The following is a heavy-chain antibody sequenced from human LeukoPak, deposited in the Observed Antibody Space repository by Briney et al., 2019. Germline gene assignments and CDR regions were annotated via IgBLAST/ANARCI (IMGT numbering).Heavy chain of an antibody. CDR1: GFTLITYS. CDR3: ATRYCDTTSCSAFGY. D-gene: IGHD2-2*01. Sequence: GGSLRLSCAASGFTLITYSMNWVRQAPGKGLEWVSSISSSSSYISYADSAKGRFTISRDNAKNSLYLQMNSLRAEDTAVYYCATRYCDTTSCSAFGYRGQGTLVTVSS. J-gene: IGHJ4*02. V-gene: IGHV3-21*01. CDR2: ISSSSSYI.